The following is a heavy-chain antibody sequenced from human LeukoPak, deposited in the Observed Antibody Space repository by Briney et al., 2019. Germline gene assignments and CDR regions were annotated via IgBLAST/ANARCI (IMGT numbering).Heavy chain of an antibody. J-gene: IGHJ4*02. CDR1: GYPINSGYY. V-gene: IGHV4-38-2*02. D-gene: IGHD1-26*01. CDR2: IYHSGST. Sequence: SETLSLTCTVSGYPINSGYYWGWIRQPPGKGLEWIGSIYHSGSTYYNPSLKSRVTISVDTSKNQFPLKLSSVTAADTAVYYCARSPEGGGLFDYWGQGTLVTVSS. CDR3: ARSPEGGGLFDY.